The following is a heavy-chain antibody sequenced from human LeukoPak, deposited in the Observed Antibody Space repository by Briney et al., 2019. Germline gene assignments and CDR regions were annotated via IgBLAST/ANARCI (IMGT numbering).Heavy chain of an antibody. D-gene: IGHD1-26*01. CDR2: ISSIDGST. J-gene: IGHJ4*02. V-gene: IGHV3-23*01. CDR1: GFTFSSYG. CDR3: ARGLSGSSTRGGDY. Sequence: GGTLRLSCAASGFTFSSYGMSWVRQAPGKGLEWVSGISSIDGSTYYADSVKGRSTISRDNAKNSLYLQMNSLRAEDTAVYYCARGLSGSSTRGGDYWGQGTLVTVSS.